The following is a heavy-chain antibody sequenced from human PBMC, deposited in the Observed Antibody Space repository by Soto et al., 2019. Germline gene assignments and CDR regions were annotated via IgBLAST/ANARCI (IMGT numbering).Heavy chain of an antibody. Sequence: GGSLRLSCAASGFTFSSYGMHWVRQAPGKGLEWVAVISYDGSNKYYADSVKGRFTISRDNSKNTLYLQMNSLRAEDTAVYYCAKDRTYYDSSGYYYGGDYWGQGTLVTVSS. J-gene: IGHJ4*02. V-gene: IGHV3-30*18. CDR1: GFTFSSYG. CDR2: ISYDGSNK. CDR3: AKDRTYYDSSGYYYGGDY. D-gene: IGHD3-22*01.